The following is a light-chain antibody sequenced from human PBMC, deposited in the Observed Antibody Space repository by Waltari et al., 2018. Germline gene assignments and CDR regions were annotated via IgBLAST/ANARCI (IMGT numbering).Light chain of an antibody. CDR1: SSDVGSSTL. V-gene: IGLV2-23*02. CDR3: CSFAGTVF. Sequence: QSALTQPASVSGSPGQSITISCPGTSSDVGSSTLVSWYQQHQGKAPNLMIYEVSKRPSGVSNRFSGSKSGNTASLTISGLQAEDEADYYCCSFAGTVFFGGGTKLTVL. J-gene: IGLJ2*01. CDR2: EVS.